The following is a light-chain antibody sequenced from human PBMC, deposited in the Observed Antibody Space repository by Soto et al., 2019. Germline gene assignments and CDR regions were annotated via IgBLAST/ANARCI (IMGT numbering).Light chain of an antibody. CDR2: AAS. J-gene: IGKJ1*01. Sequence: EIVLTQSPAILSMSPGERATLSCRASQSVSSYFAWYQQKPGQAPRLLIYAASNRATGVPARFSGSGSGTQFTRTISSLEPEDFAVYYCQQRRYWPFTFGQRTKWQIK. V-gene: IGKV3-11*01. CDR1: QSVSSY. CDR3: QQRRYWPFT.